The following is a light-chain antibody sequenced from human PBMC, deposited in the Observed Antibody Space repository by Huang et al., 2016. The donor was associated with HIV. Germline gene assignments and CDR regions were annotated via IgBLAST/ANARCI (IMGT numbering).Light chain of an antibody. CDR3: MQALQTPPT. J-gene: IGKJ2*01. CDR2: LGS. Sequence: DIVMTQSPLSLHVTPGEPASIPCRSSLCLLHTNGYSSLDWYLQKPGQSPQLLIYLGSNRASGVPDRFSGSGSGTDFTLKISRVEAEDVGVYYCMQALQTPPTFGQGTKLEIK. V-gene: IGKV2-28*01. CDR1: LCLLHTNGYSS.